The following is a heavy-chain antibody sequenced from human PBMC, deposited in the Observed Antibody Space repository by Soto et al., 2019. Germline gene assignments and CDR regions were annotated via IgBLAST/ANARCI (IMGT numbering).Heavy chain of an antibody. J-gene: IGHJ4*02. CDR3: AKDVGASPTGDFDY. CDR1: GYTFSNYA. Sequence: GGSLRGSGSASGYTFSNYAMNWVRQAPGKGLEWVSAFSGSGGSTYYADSVKGRFTISRDNSKNTLYLEMNSLRVDDTAVYYCAKDVGASPTGDFDYWVRGTLVTSPQ. CDR2: FSGSGGST. V-gene: IGHV3-23*01. D-gene: IGHD1-26*01.